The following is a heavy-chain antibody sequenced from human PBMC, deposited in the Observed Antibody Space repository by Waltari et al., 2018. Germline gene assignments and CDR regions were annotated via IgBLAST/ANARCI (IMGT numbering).Heavy chain of an antibody. CDR1: AGSFGTYA. D-gene: IGHD1-26*01. Sequence: QVHLVQSGAEVRRPGSSVKVSCEASAGSFGTYAITWVRQAPGEGLEWIAGIIPIFGKPNYAQKFQDRVKVAADELTRTAFMELSSLRPDDTAVYYCAKRIVGGPFDVWGQGTMVIVSS. CDR3: AKRIVGGPFDV. CDR2: IIPIFGKP. J-gene: IGHJ3*01. V-gene: IGHV1-69*12.